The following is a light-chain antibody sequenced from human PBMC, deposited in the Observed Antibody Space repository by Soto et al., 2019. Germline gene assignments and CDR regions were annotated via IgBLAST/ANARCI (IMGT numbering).Light chain of an antibody. CDR1: SSDVGSYNL. J-gene: IGLJ1*01. Sequence: QSALTQPASVSGSPGQSITISCTGTSSDVGSYNLVSWYQHHPGKAPKLMIYEVSKRPSGVSNRLSGSKSGNTASLTISGLQAEDEADYYCCSYAGSSTLVFGTGTKVTVL. CDR3: CSYAGSSTLV. V-gene: IGLV2-23*02. CDR2: EVS.